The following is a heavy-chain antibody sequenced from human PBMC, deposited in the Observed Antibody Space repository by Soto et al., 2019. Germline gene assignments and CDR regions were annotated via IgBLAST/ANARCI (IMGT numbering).Heavy chain of an antibody. CDR2: IYWNDDK. Sequence: SGPTLVNPTQTLTLTCTSSGFSLSTSGVGVGWIRQPPGKALEWLALIYWNDDKRYSPSLKSRLTITKDTSKNQVVLTMTNMDPVDTATYYCAHSRDYDFWSGYHTHDYYYYGMDVWGQGTTVTVSS. D-gene: IGHD3-3*01. CDR1: GFSLSTSGVG. J-gene: IGHJ6*02. CDR3: AHSRDYDFWSGYHTHDYYYYGMDV. V-gene: IGHV2-5*01.